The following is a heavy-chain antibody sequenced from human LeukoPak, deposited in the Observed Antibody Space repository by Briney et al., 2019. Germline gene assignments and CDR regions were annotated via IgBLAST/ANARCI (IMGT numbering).Heavy chain of an antibody. Sequence: SQTLSLTCAASGGSISSGGYSWSWIRQPPGKGLEWIGYIYYSGSTNYNPSLKSRVTISVDTSKNQFSLKLGSVTAADTAVYYCARGADYYDSSGSYSGLGWLDPWGQGTLVTVSS. CDR3: ARGADYYDSSGSYSGLGWLDP. J-gene: IGHJ5*02. V-gene: IGHV4-61*08. D-gene: IGHD3-22*01. CDR2: IYYSGST. CDR1: GGSISSGGYS.